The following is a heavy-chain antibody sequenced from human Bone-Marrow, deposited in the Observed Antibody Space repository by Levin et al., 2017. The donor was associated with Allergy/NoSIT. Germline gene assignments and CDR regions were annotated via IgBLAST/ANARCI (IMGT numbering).Heavy chain of an antibody. V-gene: IGHV4-30-4*01. CDR1: GGSFSSGDYY. CDR2: ISYSGST. D-gene: IGHD3-22*01. CDR3: VRDFSGYPMRRAFDI. Sequence: SSQTLSLTCSVSGGSFSSGDYYWSWIRQSPGKGLEWIGYISYSGSTFYNPSLKSRGTMSVDTSKHQFSLKLRSVTAADTAVYYCVRDFSGYPMRRAFDIWGQGTVVTVSS. J-gene: IGHJ3*02.